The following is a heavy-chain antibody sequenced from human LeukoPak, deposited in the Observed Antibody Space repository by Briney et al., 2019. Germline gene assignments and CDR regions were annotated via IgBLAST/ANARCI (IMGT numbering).Heavy chain of an antibody. CDR1: GGSISSYY. J-gene: IGHJ4*02. CDR3: ARDRAGPNYYDSSPFDY. Sequence: SETLSLTCTVSGGSISSYYWSWIRQPPGKGLEWIGYIYYSGSTNYNPSLKSRVTISVDTSKNQFSLKLSSVTAADTAVYYCARDRAGPNYYDSSPFDYWGQGTLVTVSS. CDR2: IYYSGST. V-gene: IGHV4-59*01. D-gene: IGHD3-22*01.